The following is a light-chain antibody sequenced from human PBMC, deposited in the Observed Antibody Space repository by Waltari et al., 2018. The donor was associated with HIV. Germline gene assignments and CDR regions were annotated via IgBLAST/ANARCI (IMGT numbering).Light chain of an antibody. Sequence: EIVLTQSPATLSLSPGERATLSCRASQSVGRYLAWYQQKPGQAPRLLIYDAANRAPGVPARFSGSGSGTDFTRTISGLEPEDFAVYHCHLRSNFGGGTKVEIK. J-gene: IGKJ4*01. CDR1: QSVGRY. V-gene: IGKV3-11*01. CDR3: HLRSN. CDR2: DAA.